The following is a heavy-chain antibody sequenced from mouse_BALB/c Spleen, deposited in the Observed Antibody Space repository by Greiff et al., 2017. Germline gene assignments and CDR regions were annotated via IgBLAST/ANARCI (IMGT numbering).Heavy chain of an antibody. D-gene: IGHD2-14*01. J-gene: IGHJ1*01. CDR3: AKYRWYFDV. CDR2: ISYSGST. Sequence: EVQLQQSGPGLVKPSQSLSLTCTVTGYSITSDYAWNWIRQFPGNKLEWMGYISYSGSTSYNPSLKSRISITRDTSKNQFFLQLNSVTTEDTATYYCAKYRWYFDVWGAGTTVTVSS. CDR1: GYSITSDYA. V-gene: IGHV3-2*02.